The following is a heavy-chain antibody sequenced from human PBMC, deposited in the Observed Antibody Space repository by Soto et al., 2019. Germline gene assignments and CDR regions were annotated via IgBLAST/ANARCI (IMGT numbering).Heavy chain of an antibody. V-gene: IGHV4-30-4*08. Sequence: PSETLSLTCTVSGGSISSSSYFWGWIRQPPGKGLEWIGYIYYSGSTYYNPSLKSRVTISVDTSKNQFSLKLSSVTAADTAVYYCARAVGRITIFGVVIGAFDIWGQGTMVTVSS. CDR3: ARAVGRITIFGVVIGAFDI. CDR1: GGSISSSSYF. CDR2: IYYSGST. J-gene: IGHJ3*02. D-gene: IGHD3-3*01.